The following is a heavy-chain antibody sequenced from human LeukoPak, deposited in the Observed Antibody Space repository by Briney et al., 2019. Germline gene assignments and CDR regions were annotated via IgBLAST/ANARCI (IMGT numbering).Heavy chain of an antibody. V-gene: IGHV3-23*01. D-gene: IGHD6-13*01. Sequence: GGSLRLSCAASGFTFSSYAMSWVRQAPGKGLEWVSAISGSGGSTYYADSVKGRLTISRDNAKNSLYLQMNSLRAEDTAVYYCARVTAAAGTGGYYFDYWGQGTLVTVSS. CDR1: GFTFSSYA. CDR3: ARVTAAAGTGGYYFDY. CDR2: ISGSGGST. J-gene: IGHJ4*02.